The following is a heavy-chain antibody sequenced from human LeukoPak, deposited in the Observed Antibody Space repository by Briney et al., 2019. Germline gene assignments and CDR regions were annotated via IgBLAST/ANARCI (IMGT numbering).Heavy chain of an antibody. Sequence: GESLKISCKGSGYSFTSYWIGWVRQMPGKGLEWMGIIYPGDSDTRYSPSFQGQVTISADKSISTAYLQWSSLKASDTAMYYCARHRAPGTMVRGVVFDYWGQGTLVTVSS. CDR1: GYSFTSYW. D-gene: IGHD3-10*01. CDR3: ARHRAPGTMVRGVVFDY. V-gene: IGHV5-51*01. J-gene: IGHJ4*02. CDR2: IYPGDSDT.